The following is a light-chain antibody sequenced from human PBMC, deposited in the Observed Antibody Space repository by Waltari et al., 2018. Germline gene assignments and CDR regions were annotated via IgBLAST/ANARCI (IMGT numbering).Light chain of an antibody. CDR3: CSYAGSYTLV. J-gene: IGLJ2*01. CDR1: RRDVGGYNY. V-gene: IGLV2-11*01. CDR2: DVS. Sequence: QSALTQPRSVSGSHGQSVTISCTGTRRDVGGYNYVSWYQQHPGKAPKLMIYDVSKRPSGVPDRFSGSKSGNTASLTISGLQAEDEADYYCCSYAGSYTLVFGGGTKLTVL.